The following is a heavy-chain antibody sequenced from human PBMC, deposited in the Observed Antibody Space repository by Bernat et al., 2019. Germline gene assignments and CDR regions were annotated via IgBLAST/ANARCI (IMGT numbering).Heavy chain of an antibody. CDR3: ARDAQYSSSYYYYYMDV. D-gene: IGHD6-6*01. J-gene: IGHJ6*03. V-gene: IGHV3-30*01. Sequence: QVQLVESGGGVVQPGRSLRLSCAASGFTFSTYAMHWVRQAPDKGLEWVAVMSYDGSNKYYADSVEGRFTISRDNSENTLYLQMNSLRAEDTAIYYCARDAQYSSSYYYYYMDVWGKGTTVTVSS. CDR2: MSYDGSNK. CDR1: GFTFSTYA.